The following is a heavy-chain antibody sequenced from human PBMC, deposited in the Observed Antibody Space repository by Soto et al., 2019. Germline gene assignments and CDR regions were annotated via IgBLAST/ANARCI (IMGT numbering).Heavy chain of an antibody. Sequence: PSETLSLTCTVSGGSVNSDSYYWTWIRQPPGKRLEWIGSLYYSGSTNYNPSLKSRVTISVDTSKNQFSLKLSSVTAADTAVYFCARGGYYDNTWGKLSHYGLDVWGQGTSVTVSS. CDR3: ARGGYYDNTWGKLSHYGLDV. V-gene: IGHV4-61*01. CDR1: GGSVNSDSYY. D-gene: IGHD3-16*01. J-gene: IGHJ6*02. CDR2: LYYSGST.